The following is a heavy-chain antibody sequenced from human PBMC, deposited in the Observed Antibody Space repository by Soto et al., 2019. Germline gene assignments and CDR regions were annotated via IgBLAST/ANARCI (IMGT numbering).Heavy chain of an antibody. Sequence: SVKVSCKASGGSFYNYAVTWVRQAPGQGLEWVGSIIPIFDKPNYAQKLQGRVTITADKSTSIVYMELSNLTSGDTAVYYCAKRTGLAARLASPAYYGLDVGGEGTTATVSA. V-gene: IGHV1-69*04. CDR3: AKRTGLAARLASPAYYGLDV. J-gene: IGHJ6*04. CDR1: GGSFYNYA. D-gene: IGHD6-6*01. CDR2: IIPIFDKP.